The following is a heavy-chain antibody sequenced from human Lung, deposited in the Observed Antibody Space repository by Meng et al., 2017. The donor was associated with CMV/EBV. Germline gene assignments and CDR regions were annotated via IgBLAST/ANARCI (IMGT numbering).Heavy chain of an antibody. CDR2: ISCGSEYS. V-gene: IGHV3-23*01. Sequence: SGFTISSCTMGWGLRHPAGGVLWVLVISCGSEYSYYADSLKGRFTISRDNSQNTLSLKMSSLRDDDTAIYYCAKVISWGVVNHFDYWGQGTLVTVSS. D-gene: IGHD3-16*01. CDR1: GFTISSCT. CDR3: AKVISWGVVNHFDY. J-gene: IGHJ4*02.